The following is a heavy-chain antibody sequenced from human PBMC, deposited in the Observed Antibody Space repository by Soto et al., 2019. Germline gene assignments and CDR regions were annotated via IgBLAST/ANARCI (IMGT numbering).Heavy chain of an antibody. CDR1: GGSLSSYY. J-gene: IGHJ5*02. CDR3: ARDLGWPLPNNWFDP. V-gene: IGHV4-59*01. CDR2: IYYSGST. Sequence: SETLSLTCVVSGGSLSSYYWSWIRQPPGKGLEWIGYIYYSGSTNYNPSLKSRVTISVDTSKNQFSLKLSSVTAADTAVYYCARDLGWPLPNNWFDPWGQGTLVTVSS. D-gene: IGHD2-15*01.